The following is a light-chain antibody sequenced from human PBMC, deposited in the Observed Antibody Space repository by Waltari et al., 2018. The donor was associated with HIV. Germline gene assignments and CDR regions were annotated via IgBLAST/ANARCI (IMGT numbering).Light chain of an antibody. Sequence: DVVMTQSPLSLPVTLGQPASISCRSSQSLVYSDGNTYLSVVQQRPGQSPSRLIYKVSNRDCWVPDRVSGGGAGTYFKLKISRVEAEDVGVCSGMEGTQLLTFGGATKVEIK. CDR1: QSLVYSDGNTY. J-gene: IGKJ4*01. CDR3: MEGTQLLT. V-gene: IGKV2-30*01. CDR2: KVS.